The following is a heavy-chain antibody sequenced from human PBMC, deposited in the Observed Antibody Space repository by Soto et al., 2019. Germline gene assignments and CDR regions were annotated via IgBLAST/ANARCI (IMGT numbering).Heavy chain of an antibody. Sequence: GGSLRVACAASVFTFSIYAMHWVGQAPGKGLDWVAVISYDGSNKYYADSVKGRFTISRDNSKNTLYLQMNSLRAEDTAVYYCAKDMRSYCTTNSCYFMDVWGQGTTVTVSS. CDR3: AKDMRSYCTTNSCYFMDV. D-gene: IGHD2-2*01. CDR1: VFTFSIYA. J-gene: IGHJ6*01. CDR2: ISYDGSNK. V-gene: IGHV3-30*18.